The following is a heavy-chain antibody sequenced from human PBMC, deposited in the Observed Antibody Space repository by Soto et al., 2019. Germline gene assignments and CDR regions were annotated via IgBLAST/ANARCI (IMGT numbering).Heavy chain of an antibody. V-gene: IGHV4-39*01. CDR3: GKVLIGATRHADVDS. J-gene: IGHJ4*02. Sequence: QVQLQESGPGLLEPLETLSLTCSVSGVSLNSGHYYWVWVRQSPGKWLAWIASVYYDESTYYNPSLKRRVTISIDKPRNQCSLTLKSVTAADTAVYYCGKVLIGATRHADVDSWGQGARVTVSS. CDR1: GVSLNSGHYY. D-gene: IGHD2-15*01. CDR2: VYYDEST.